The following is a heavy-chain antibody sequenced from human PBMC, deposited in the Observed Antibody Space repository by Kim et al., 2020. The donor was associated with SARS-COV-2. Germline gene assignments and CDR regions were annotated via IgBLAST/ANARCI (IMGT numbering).Heavy chain of an antibody. J-gene: IGHJ4*02. CDR3: TTVSMR. Sequence: GGSLRLSCVVSGIPFSNAWFNWVRQSPGKGLEWVGRIKSQSDGGTADLAAPVKGRFAISRDDSKNTLYLLMNSLRTDDSAVYYCTTVSMRWGQGTLVTV. V-gene: IGHV3-15*01. CDR2: IKSQSDGGTA. D-gene: IGHD2-2*01. CDR1: GIPFSNAW.